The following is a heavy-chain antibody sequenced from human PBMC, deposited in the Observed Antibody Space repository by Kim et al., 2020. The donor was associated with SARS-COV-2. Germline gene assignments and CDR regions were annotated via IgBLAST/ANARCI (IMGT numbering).Heavy chain of an antibody. CDR3: ARATLGFDY. Sequence: TDYNPSLKSRVTISVDTSKNQFSLKLSSVTAADTAVYYCARATLGFDYWGQGTLVTVSS. CDR2: T. V-gene: IGHV4-39*07. J-gene: IGHJ4*02.